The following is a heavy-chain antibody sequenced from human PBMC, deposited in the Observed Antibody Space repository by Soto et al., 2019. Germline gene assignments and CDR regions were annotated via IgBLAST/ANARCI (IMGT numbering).Heavy chain of an antibody. CDR1: GDSIRPINNY. V-gene: IGHV4-39*01. D-gene: IGHD2-15*01. CDR2: IYYDRST. Sequence: PADTLSHTCTVSGDSIRPINNYGGWIRQPPGKGLEWIGNIYYDRSTFYNPSLTSRLAMPIATSNNQFSLNLTSVPATDTAVYYCETVVIPGNRHTDFDSRGQGVSVTVSS. J-gene: IGHJ5*01. CDR3: ETVVIPGNRHTDFDS.